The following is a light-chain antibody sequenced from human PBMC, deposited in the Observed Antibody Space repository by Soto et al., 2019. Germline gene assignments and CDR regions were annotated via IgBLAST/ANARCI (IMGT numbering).Light chain of an antibody. Sequence: QSALTQPASVSGSPGQSITISCTGTSSDVGPYNLVSWYQHHPGKVPKVIIYEVRNRPSGVSNRFSGSKSGNTASLTISGLQAEDEADYYFCSYTISATLVFGGGTKVTVL. CDR1: SSDVGPYNL. V-gene: IGLV2-14*02. CDR3: CSYTISATLV. CDR2: EVR. J-gene: IGLJ3*02.